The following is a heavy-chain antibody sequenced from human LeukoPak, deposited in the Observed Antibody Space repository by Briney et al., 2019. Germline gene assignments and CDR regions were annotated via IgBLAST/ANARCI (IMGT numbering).Heavy chain of an antibody. V-gene: IGHV1-69*13. Sequence: SVKVSCMASGCTFSSYAFNGVRPAPGQGLEWVGGIIPIFGTANYAQKFQGRVTITADESTTTACMELSSLRSEDTAVYYCARDGGNRDGYNADYWGQGTLVTVSS. CDR2: IIPIFGTA. CDR1: GCTFSSYA. D-gene: IGHD5-24*01. CDR3: ARDGGNRDGYNADY. J-gene: IGHJ4*02.